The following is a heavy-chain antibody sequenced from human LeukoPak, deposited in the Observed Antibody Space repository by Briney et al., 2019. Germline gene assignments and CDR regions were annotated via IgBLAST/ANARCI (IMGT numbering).Heavy chain of an antibody. V-gene: IGHV4-4*07. CDR3: ARDSGTTGEVKFDH. CDR1: GGSISSYY. Sequence: SETLSLTCTVPGGSISSYYWSWIRQPAGTALEWIGRIYTSGTITYNPSLKSRVTMSVDTSKNQFSLKLSSVTAADTAVYYCARDSGTTGEVKFDHWGQGTLVTVSS. J-gene: IGHJ5*02. CDR2: IYTSGTI. D-gene: IGHD3-10*01.